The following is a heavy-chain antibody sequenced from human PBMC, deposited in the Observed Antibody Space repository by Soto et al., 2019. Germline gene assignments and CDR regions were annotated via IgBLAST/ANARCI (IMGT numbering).Heavy chain of an antibody. CDR3: AKSSRSSSPLRYYYYGMDV. CDR1: GFTFSSYA. V-gene: IGHV3-23*01. J-gene: IGHJ6*02. D-gene: IGHD6-6*01. Sequence: EVQLLESGGGLVQPGGSLRLSCAASGFTFSSYAMSWVRQAPGKGLEWVSAISGSGGSTYYADSVKGRFTISRDNSKNTLYLQMNSLRAEDTAVYYCAKSSRSSSPLRYYYYGMDVWGQGTTVTVSS. CDR2: ISGSGGST.